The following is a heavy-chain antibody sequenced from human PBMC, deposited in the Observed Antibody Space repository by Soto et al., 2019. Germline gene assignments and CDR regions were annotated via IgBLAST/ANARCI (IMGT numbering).Heavy chain of an antibody. J-gene: IGHJ4*02. D-gene: IGHD6-19*01. V-gene: IGHV1-69*13. CDR2: IIPIFGTA. Sequence: ASVKVSCKTSGGTFSSYAISWVRQAPGQGLEWMGGIIPIFGTANYAQKFQGRVTITADESTSTAYMELSSLRSEGTAVYYCARSRAIAVAGMIYFDYWGQGTLVTVSS. CDR1: GGTFSSYA. CDR3: ARSRAIAVAGMIYFDY.